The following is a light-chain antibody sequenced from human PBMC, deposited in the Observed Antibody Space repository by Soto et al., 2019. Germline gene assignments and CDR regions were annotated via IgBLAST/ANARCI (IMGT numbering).Light chain of an antibody. CDR1: QSFSSSY. J-gene: IGKJ1*01. CDR3: QQYGTSPRT. V-gene: IGKV3-20*01. CDR2: ETS. Sequence: EIVLTQPPGTLSLSPGERATLSCSASQSFSSSYLAWYQQKPGQAPRLLIYETSSRATGIPDRFSGSGSQTDFTLTISRLEPEDFAVYYCQQYGTSPRTFGQGTKVDNK.